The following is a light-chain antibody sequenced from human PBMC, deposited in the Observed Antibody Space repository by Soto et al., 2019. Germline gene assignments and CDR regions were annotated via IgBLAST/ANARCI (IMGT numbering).Light chain of an antibody. V-gene: IGLV2-14*01. CDR2: EVS. CDR1: SSDVGGYNS. Sequence: QSVLTQPASVSGSPGLSRTISCTGTSSDVGGYNSVSWYQQPPGKAPKLLIHEVSDRPSGVSSRFSGSKSGNTASLTISGLQAEDEADYYCSSYTSSDTLVFGTGTKVTVL. CDR3: SSYTSSDTLV. J-gene: IGLJ1*01.